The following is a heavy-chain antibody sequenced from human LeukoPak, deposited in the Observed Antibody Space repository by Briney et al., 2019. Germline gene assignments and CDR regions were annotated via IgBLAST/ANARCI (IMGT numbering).Heavy chain of an antibody. Sequence: ASVKVSCKASGYTFTSYDINWVRQATGQGLEWMGWISAYNGNTNYAQKLQGRVTMTTDTSTSTAYMELRSLRSDDTAVYYCARNLEAGWFDPWGQGTLVTVSS. D-gene: IGHD3-3*01. V-gene: IGHV1-18*01. CDR1: GYTFTSYD. J-gene: IGHJ5*02. CDR2: ISAYNGNT. CDR3: ARNLEAGWFDP.